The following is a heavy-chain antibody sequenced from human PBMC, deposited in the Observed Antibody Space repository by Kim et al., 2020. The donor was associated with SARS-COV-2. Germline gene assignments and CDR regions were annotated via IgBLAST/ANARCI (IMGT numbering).Heavy chain of an antibody. Sequence: GGSLRLSCAASGFTFSSYAMSLVRQAPGKGLEWVSAISGSGGSTYYADSVKGRFTISRDNSKNTLYLQMNSLRAEDTAVYYCAKDADFQKYYYYGMDVWGQGTTVTVSS. CDR3: AKDADFQKYYYYGMDV. V-gene: IGHV3-23*01. CDR2: ISGSGGST. D-gene: IGHD2-21*02. J-gene: IGHJ6*02. CDR1: GFTFSSYA.